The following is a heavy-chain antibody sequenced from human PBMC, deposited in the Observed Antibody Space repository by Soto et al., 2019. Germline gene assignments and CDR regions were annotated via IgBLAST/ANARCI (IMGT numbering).Heavy chain of an antibody. D-gene: IGHD3-22*01. CDR3: GRDPYYYGSGYHSGGVDF. Sequence: QVQLVESGGGSGKPGGSLRLSCADSGFTFGGFYMGWIRQAPGRGLEWVSFISGSGGILYLAASVKGRFATSRDNTKSTLYLQMNSLRAEDTAVYYCGRDPYYYGSGYHSGGVDFWGHGTLVTVAS. CDR2: ISGSGGIL. CDR1: GFTFGGFY. V-gene: IGHV3-11*01. J-gene: IGHJ4*01.